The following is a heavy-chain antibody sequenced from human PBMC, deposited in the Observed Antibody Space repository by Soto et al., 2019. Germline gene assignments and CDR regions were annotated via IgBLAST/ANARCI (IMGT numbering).Heavy chain of an antibody. V-gene: IGHV3-13*01. CDR3: ARDGYDFWSGYHTMSWFDP. Sequence: GSLRLSCAASGFTFSSYDMHWVRQATGKGLEWVSAIGTAGDTYYPGSVKGRFTISRENAKNSLYLQMNSLRAEDTAVYYCARDGYDFWSGYHTMSWFDPWGQGTLVTVSS. D-gene: IGHD3-3*01. J-gene: IGHJ5*02. CDR2: IGTAGDT. CDR1: GFTFSSYD.